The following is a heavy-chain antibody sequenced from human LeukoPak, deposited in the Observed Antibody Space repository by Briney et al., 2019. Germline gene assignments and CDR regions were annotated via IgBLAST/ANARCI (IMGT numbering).Heavy chain of an antibody. J-gene: IGHJ4*02. CDR3: ATTLTRDSSGSYGALDY. Sequence: GGSLRLSCAASGFTFSSNSMNWVRQAPGKGLEWVSSISDISDYIYYADSVKGRFTISRDNGKNSLYLQMNSLRVGDTAVYYCATTLTRDSSGSYGALDYWGQGALVTVSS. D-gene: IGHD6-19*01. V-gene: IGHV3-21*01. CDR1: GFTFSSNS. CDR2: ISDISDYI.